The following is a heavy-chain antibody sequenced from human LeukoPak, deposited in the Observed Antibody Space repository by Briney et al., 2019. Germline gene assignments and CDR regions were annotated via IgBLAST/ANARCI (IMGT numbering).Heavy chain of an antibody. CDR1: GYSISSGYY. D-gene: IGHD3-10*01. Sequence: SETLSLTCNVSGYSISSGYYWAWIRQSPGKGLEWIGSIYHSGSTYYNPSLKSRVTMSVDTSKKQFSLNLSSVTAADTAVYYCARDYGSGRRYYYMDVWGKGTTVTVSS. J-gene: IGHJ6*03. CDR3: ARDYGSGRRYYYMDV. V-gene: IGHV4-38-2*02. CDR2: IYHSGST.